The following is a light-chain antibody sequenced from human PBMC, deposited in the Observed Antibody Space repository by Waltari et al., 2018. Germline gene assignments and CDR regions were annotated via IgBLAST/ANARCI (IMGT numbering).Light chain of an antibody. V-gene: IGLV2-14*01. CDR2: DVM. CDR1: SNDVGGYNS. CDR3: SSQSSNDVVL. Sequence: QSALTQPASVSGSPGQSVTIFCAGTSNDVGGYNSVSWYQEHPGQAPRFIIYDVMARPSGVSARFSGSKTGDTASLTISGLQAEDEADYYCSSQSSNDVVLFGGGTKLTVL. J-gene: IGLJ2*01.